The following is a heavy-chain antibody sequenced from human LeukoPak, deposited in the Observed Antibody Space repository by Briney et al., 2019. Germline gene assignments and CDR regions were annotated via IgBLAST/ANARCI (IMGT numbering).Heavy chain of an antibody. CDR3: ARRGILRYFNDAFDI. CDR1: GGSISSYY. Sequence: SETLSLTCTVSGGSISSYYWSWIRQPPGKGLEWIGYIYYSGSTNYNPSLKSRVTISVDTSKNRFSLKLRSVTAADTAVYYCARRGILRYFNDAFDIWGQGTMVTVSS. CDR2: IYYSGST. V-gene: IGHV4-59*12. J-gene: IGHJ3*02. D-gene: IGHD3-9*01.